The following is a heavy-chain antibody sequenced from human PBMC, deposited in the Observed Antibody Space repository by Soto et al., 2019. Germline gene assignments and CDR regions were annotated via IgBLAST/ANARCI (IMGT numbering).Heavy chain of an antibody. J-gene: IGHJ4*02. CDR3: AREDFDILTGLNY. D-gene: IGHD3-9*01. Sequence: GASVKVSCKASGYNFTSYSIHWVRQAPGQRLEWMGWINAGNGKTKYSQKFQGRVTITRDTSASTVYMELSSLRSEDTAVFYCAREDFDILTGLNYWGQGTLVTVSS. V-gene: IGHV1-3*01. CDR2: INAGNGKT. CDR1: GYNFTSYS.